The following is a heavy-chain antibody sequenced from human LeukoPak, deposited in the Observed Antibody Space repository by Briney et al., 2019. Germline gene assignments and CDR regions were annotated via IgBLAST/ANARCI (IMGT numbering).Heavy chain of an antibody. V-gene: IGHV1-69*05. D-gene: IGHD3-3*01. CDR3: ARDTIFGGRYYYYYMDV. CDR1: GGTFISYA. CDR2: IIPIFGTA. J-gene: IGHJ6*03. Sequence: ASVTVSFKASGGTFISYAISWVRQAPGQGLEWMGGIIPIFGTANYAQKFQGRVTITTDESTSTAYMELSSLRSEDTAVYYCARDTIFGGRYYYYYMDVWGKGTTVTVSS.